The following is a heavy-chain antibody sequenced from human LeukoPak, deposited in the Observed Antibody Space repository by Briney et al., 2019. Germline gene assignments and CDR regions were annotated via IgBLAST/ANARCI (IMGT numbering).Heavy chain of an antibody. CDR3: ARGDGYNQPDY. CDR1: GYTFTSYA. J-gene: IGHJ4*02. CDR2: INTYTGNP. V-gene: IGHV7-4-1*02. D-gene: IGHD5-24*01. Sequence: GASVKVSCKASGYTFTSYAMNWVRQAPGQGLEWMGWINTYTGNPTYAQGFTGRFVFSLDSPVSTAYLQISSLEAEDSAVYYCARGDGYNQPDYWGQGTLVTVSS.